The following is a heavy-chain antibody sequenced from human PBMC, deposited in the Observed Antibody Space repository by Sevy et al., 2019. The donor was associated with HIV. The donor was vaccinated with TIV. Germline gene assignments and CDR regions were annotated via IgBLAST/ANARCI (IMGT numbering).Heavy chain of an antibody. D-gene: IGHD2-2*01. CDR1: GYSFTSYW. V-gene: IGHV5-51*01. CDR2: IYPGHSDT. Sequence: GESLKISCKGSGYSFTSYWIGWVRQMPGKGLEWMGIIYPGHSDTRYSPSFQGQVTISADKSISTSYLQWSSLKASDTDMYYGARQLFPYCSSTSCHPHYFDYWGQGTLVTVSS. J-gene: IGHJ4*02. CDR3: ARQLFPYCSSTSCHPHYFDY.